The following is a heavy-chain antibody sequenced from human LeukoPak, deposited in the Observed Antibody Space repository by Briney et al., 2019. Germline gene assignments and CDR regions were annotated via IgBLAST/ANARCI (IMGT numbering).Heavy chain of an antibody. D-gene: IGHD1-26*01. CDR1: GNTFTGYS. Sequence: ASVKVSCKASGNTFTGYSMHWVRQAPGQGLEWMGWINPKSGGTNYAQNFQGRVTMTRDTSISTAYMELSRLRSDDTAVYYCARGSIVGATFDYFDYWGQGTLVTVSS. V-gene: IGHV1-2*02. CDR2: INPKSGGT. J-gene: IGHJ4*02. CDR3: ARGSIVGATFDYFDY.